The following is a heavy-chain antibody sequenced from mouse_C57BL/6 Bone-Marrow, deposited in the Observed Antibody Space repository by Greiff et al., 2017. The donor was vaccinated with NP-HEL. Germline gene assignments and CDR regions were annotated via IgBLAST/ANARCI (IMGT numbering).Heavy chain of an antibody. J-gene: IGHJ1*03. CDR3: PPPSSFHSFYWYFDV. D-gene: IGHD1-1*01. V-gene: IGHV14-4*01. CDR1: GFNIKDDY. Sequence: EVQLQQSGAELVRPGASVKLSCTASGFNIKDDYMHWVKQRPEQGLEWIGWIDPENGDTEYASKFQGKATITADTSSNTAYLQLSSLTSEDTAVYSFPPPSSFHSFYWYFDVYPTRPTVPVSS. CDR2: IDPENGDT.